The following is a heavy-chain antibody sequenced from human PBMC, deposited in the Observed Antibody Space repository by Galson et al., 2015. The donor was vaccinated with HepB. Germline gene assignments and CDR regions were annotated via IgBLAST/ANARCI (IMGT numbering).Heavy chain of an antibody. Sequence: SLRLSCAASGFTFSSYSMNWVRQAPGKGLEWVSYISSSSTIYYADSVKGRFTISRDNAKNSLYLQMNSLRAEDTAVYYCARTFWSGYYDYYYMDVWGKGTTVTVSS. CDR2: ISSSSTI. CDR3: ARTFWSGYYDYYYMDV. J-gene: IGHJ6*03. D-gene: IGHD3-3*01. CDR1: GFTFSSYS. V-gene: IGHV3-48*01.